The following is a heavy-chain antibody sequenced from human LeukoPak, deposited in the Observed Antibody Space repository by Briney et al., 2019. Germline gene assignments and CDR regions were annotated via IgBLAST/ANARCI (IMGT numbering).Heavy chain of an antibody. CDR1: GFTFSSYS. CDR3: ARDYYDSSGLPDY. D-gene: IGHD3-22*01. CDR2: ISSSSSYI. Sequence: GGSLGLSCAASGFTFSSYSMNWVRQAPGKGLEWVSSISSSSSYIYYADSVKGRFTISRDNAKNSLYLQMNSLRAEDTAVYYCARDYYDSSGLPDYWGQGTLVTVSS. J-gene: IGHJ4*02. V-gene: IGHV3-21*01.